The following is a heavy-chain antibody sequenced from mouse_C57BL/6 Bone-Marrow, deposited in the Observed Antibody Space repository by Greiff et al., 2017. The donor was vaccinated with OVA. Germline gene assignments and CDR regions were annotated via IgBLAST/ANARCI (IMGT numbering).Heavy chain of an antibody. V-gene: IGHV1-85*01. Sequence: QVQLQQSGPELVKPGASVKLSCKASGYTFTSYDINWVKQRPGQGLEWIGWIYPRDGSTEYNEKFKGKATLTVDTSSSTAYMELHSLTSEDSAVYFCARYVLGRLYFDVWGTGTTVTVSA. J-gene: IGHJ1*03. CDR1: GYTFTSYD. CDR3: ARYVLGRLYFDV. D-gene: IGHD4-1*01. CDR2: IYPRDGST.